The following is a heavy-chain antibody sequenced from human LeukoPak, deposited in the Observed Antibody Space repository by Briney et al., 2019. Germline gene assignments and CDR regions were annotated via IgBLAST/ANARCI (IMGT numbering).Heavy chain of an antibody. Sequence: PGGSLRLSCAASGFTFDDYAMPWVRQAPGKGLEWVSGISWNSGSIVYADSVEGRFTLSRDNAKNSLYLQMNSLRAEDTALYYCAKGPRGTVTYFDYWGQGTLVTVSS. CDR1: GFTFDDYA. D-gene: IGHD4-17*01. J-gene: IGHJ4*02. CDR2: ISWNSGSI. CDR3: AKGPRGTVTYFDY. V-gene: IGHV3-9*01.